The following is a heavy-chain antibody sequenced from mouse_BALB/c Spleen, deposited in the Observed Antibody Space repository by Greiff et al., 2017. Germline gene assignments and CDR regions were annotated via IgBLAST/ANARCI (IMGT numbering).Heavy chain of an antibody. Sequence: QVTLKESGPGILQPSQTLSLTCSFSGFSLSTSGMGVGWIRQPSGKGLEWLAHIWWDDDKRYNPALKSRLTISKDTSSNQVFLKIASVDTADTATYYCARSSSSYPYYAMDYWGQGTSVTVSS. J-gene: IGHJ4*01. CDR3: ARSSSSYPYYAMDY. V-gene: IGHV8-8*01. CDR2: IWWDDDK. D-gene: IGHD1-1*01. CDR1: GFSLSTSGMG.